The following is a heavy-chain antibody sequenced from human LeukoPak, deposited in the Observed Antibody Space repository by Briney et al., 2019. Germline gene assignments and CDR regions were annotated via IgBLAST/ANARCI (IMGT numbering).Heavy chain of an antibody. Sequence: SETLSLTCTVSGGSISSYYWSWIRQPPGKGLEWIGYIYYSGSTNYNPSLKSRVTISVDTSKNQFSLKLSPVTAADRAVYYCARAEGSGSYYNAYFDYWGQGTLVTVSS. J-gene: IGHJ4*02. CDR3: ARAEGSGSYYNAYFDY. V-gene: IGHV4-59*01. D-gene: IGHD3-10*01. CDR2: IYYSGST. CDR1: GGSISSYY.